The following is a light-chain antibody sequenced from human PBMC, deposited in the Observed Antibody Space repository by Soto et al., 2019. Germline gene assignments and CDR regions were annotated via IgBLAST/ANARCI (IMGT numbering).Light chain of an antibody. CDR2: KAS. CDR3: QQYHIYSGT. V-gene: IGKV1-5*03. J-gene: IGKJ1*01. Sequence: DIKMTKYPSTLSGSVGDRVTITCRASQTISSWLSCYQQKPVKPPNLLIYKASTLASGVPSRFSGSGSGTEFTLTINSLQPDDFATYYCQQYHIYSGTFGQGTKVDIK. CDR1: QTISSW.